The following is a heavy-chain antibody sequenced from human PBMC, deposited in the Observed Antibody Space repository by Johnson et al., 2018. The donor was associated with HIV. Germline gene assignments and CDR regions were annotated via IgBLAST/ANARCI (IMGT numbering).Heavy chain of an antibody. D-gene: IGHD6-25*01. V-gene: IGHV3-30-3*01. CDR2: ISYDGSNK. J-gene: IGHJ3*02. CDR1: GFTFSSYA. CDR3: ARDLAAGIPSDACDI. Sequence: QVQLVESGGGVVQPGRSLRLSCAASGFTFSSYAMHWVRQAPGKGLEWVAVISYDGSNKYYADSVKGRFTISRDNSKNTLYLQMNSLRAEDTAVYYCARDLAAGIPSDACDIWGQGTMVTVSS.